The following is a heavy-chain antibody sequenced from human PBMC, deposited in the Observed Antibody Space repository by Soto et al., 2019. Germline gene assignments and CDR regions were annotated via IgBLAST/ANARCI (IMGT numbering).Heavy chain of an antibody. D-gene: IGHD2-15*01. J-gene: IGHJ6*03. CDR1: GYTFTSYG. CDR2: ISAYNGNT. CDR3: ARGIGLTYCSGGSCYSNYYFYMDV. Sequence: ASVKVSCKASGYTFTSYGISWVRQAPGQGLEWMGWISAYNGNTNYAQKLQGRVTMTTDTSASTAYMELSSLRSEDTAVYYCARGIGLTYCSGGSCYSNYYFYMDVWGKGTTVTVSS. V-gene: IGHV1-18*01.